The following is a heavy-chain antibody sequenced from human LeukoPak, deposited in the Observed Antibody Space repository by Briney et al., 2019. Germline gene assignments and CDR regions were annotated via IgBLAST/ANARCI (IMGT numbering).Heavy chain of an antibody. CDR1: GFTFSSYA. Sequence: GGSLRLSCAASGFTFSSYAMSWVRQAPGKGLEWVSAISGSGGSTYYADSVKGRFTISRDNSENTLYLQMNSLRAEDTAVYYCAKRSHYYDSSGYLFPFGYWGQGTLVTVSS. CDR3: AKRSHYYDSSGYLFPFGY. V-gene: IGHV3-23*01. CDR2: ISGSGGST. J-gene: IGHJ4*02. D-gene: IGHD3-22*01.